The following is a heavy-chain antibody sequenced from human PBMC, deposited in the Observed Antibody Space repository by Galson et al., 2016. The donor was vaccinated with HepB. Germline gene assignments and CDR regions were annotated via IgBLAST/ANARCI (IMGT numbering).Heavy chain of an antibody. CDR2: ISSRSSTI. D-gene: IGHD3-22*01. V-gene: IGHV3-48*02. Sequence: SLRLSCAASGFTFSNYSMNWVRQAPGKGLEWVSCISSRSSTIYYADSVKGRFTISRDNAKNSLYPQMNSLRDEDTAVYYCARDSDSSGYYGGPAYGLDVWGQGTTVTVSS. CDR3: ARDSDSSGYYGGPAYGLDV. J-gene: IGHJ6*02. CDR1: GFTFSNYS.